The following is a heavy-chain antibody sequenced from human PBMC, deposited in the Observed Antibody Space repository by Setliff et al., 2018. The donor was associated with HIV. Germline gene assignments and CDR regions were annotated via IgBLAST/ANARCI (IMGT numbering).Heavy chain of an antibody. J-gene: IGHJ3*01. CDR1: EFIILANK. CDR3: ALPRVFDSFHV. Sequence: ASVKVSCKSTEFIILANKMNWVRQAPGQGLEWIGRISPDNGAAEYAPQFQGRVIMTVDTSISTAYLEIPRLTSDDAAVYYCALPRVFDSFHVWGQGTMVNVS. CDR2: ISPDNGAA. V-gene: IGHV1-2*06.